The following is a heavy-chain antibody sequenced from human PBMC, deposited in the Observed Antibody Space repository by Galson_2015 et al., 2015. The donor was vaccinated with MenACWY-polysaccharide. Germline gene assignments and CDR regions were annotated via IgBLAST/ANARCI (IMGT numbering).Heavy chain of an antibody. CDR3: ARDRITMVRGVWGWFDP. V-gene: IGHV6-1*01. CDR2: TYYRSKWYN. J-gene: IGHJ5*02. CDR1: GDSVSSHSAA. Sequence: CAISGDSVSSHSAAWNWIRQSPSRGLEWLGRTYYRSKWYNDYAVSVKSRITINPDTSKNQFSLQLNSVTPEDTAVYYCARDRITMVRGVWGWFDPWGQGTLVTVSS. D-gene: IGHD3-10*01.